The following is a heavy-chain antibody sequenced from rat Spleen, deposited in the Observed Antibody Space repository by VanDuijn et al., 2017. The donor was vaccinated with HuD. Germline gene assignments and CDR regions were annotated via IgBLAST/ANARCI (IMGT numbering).Heavy chain of an antibody. CDR3: ARRHYGYTDYFDY. Sequence: EVQLVESGGGLVQPGRSLKLSCVASGFTFNNYWMTWIRQAPGKGLEWVATISSDGRRNYYRDSVKGRFTISRDNAKSSLYLQMDSLRSADTATYYCARRHYGYTDYFDYWGQGVMVTVSS. CDR1: GFTFNNYW. CDR2: ISSDGRRN. D-gene: IGHD1-6*01. V-gene: IGHV5-31*01. J-gene: IGHJ2*01.